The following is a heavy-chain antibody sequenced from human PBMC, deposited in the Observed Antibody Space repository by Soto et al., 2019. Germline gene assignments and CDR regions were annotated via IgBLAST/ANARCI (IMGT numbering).Heavy chain of an antibody. CDR3: ARRVMIVDAFDI. D-gene: IGHD3-22*01. CDR1: GGSFSSGGYS. CDR2: IYHSGST. Sequence: QLQLQESGSGLVKPSQTLSLTYAVSGGSFSSGGYSWSWIRQPPGKGLEWIGYIYHSGSTYYNPSLKSRVTISVDRSKNQFSLKLSSVTAADTAVYYCARRVMIVDAFDIWGQETMVTVSS. V-gene: IGHV4-30-2*01. J-gene: IGHJ3*02.